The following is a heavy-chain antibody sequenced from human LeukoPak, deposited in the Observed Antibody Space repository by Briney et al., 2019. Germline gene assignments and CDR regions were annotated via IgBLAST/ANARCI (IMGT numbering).Heavy chain of an antibody. CDR1: GFTVSSYA. D-gene: IGHD3-3*01. J-gene: IGHJ4*02. CDR3: ARAGEGYYDFWSGYYTGWPHIDY. Sequence: PGGSLRLSCAASGFTVSSYAMHRVRQAGGKGLEYVSAISSDGGSTYYANSVKGRFTISRENSNNPLYLQMGSLRAEDMAVYYCARAGEGYYDFWSGYYTGWPHIDYCVQGTLV. CDR2: ISSDGGST. V-gene: IGHV3-64*01.